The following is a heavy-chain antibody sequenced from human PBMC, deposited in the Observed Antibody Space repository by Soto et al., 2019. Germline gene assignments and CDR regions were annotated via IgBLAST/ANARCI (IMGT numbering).Heavy chain of an antibody. Sequence: QVRLVESGGGVVQPGRSLRLSCAASGFNFGVFGMHWVRQAPGKGLAWLSVLSYEGSGEYYADSVRGRFTISRVNSKNTLFLQMDSLRVEDTAVYYCALTLRSSLLEVAGPGFEYWGQGTLVTVSS. CDR1: GFNFGVFG. D-gene: IGHD6-19*01. CDR3: ALTLRSSLLEVAGPGFEY. V-gene: IGHV3-30*03. CDR2: LSYEGSGE. J-gene: IGHJ4*02.